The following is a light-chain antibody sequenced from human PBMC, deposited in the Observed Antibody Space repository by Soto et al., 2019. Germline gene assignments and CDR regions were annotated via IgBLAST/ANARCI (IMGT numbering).Light chain of an antibody. CDR1: QSVSRW. J-gene: IGKJ1*01. CDR3: QQYNGYSTWT. CDR2: DAS. V-gene: IGKV1-5*01. Sequence: DIQMTQSPSTLSAFVGDRVTITCRASQSVSRWLAWYQQKPGKAPKVLIWDASTLQRGVPSRFSGSGSGTEFTLTISSLQPDDFATYYCQQYNGYSTWTFGQGTKVEI.